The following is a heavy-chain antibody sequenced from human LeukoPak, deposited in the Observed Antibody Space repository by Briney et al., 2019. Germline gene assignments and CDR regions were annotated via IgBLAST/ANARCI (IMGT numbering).Heavy chain of an antibody. Sequence: SETLSLTCTVSGGSISSYYWSWIRQPPEKGLEWIGYTHYSGTTNYNPSLKSRGSISIDTSKSQFSLKLRPVTAADPAVYYCATGWYGDGGYWGQGSLVTVSS. CDR1: GGSISSYY. CDR3: ATGWYGDGGY. D-gene: IGHD6-19*01. J-gene: IGHJ4*02. CDR2: THYSGTT. V-gene: IGHV4-59*01.